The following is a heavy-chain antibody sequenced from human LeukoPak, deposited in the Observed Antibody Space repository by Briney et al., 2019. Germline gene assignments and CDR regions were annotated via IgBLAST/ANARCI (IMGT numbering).Heavy chain of an antibody. CDR2: ISAYNGNT. CDR3: ARVVEDYVWGSYRYQKYYFDY. CDR1: GYTFTSYG. D-gene: IGHD3-16*02. J-gene: IGHJ4*02. V-gene: IGHV1-18*01. Sequence: ASVKVSCKASGYTFTSYGISWERQAPGQGLEWMGWISAYNGNTNYAQKLQGRVAMTTDTSTSTAYMELRSLRSDDTAVYYCARVVEDYVWGSYRYQKYYFDYWGQGTLVTVSS.